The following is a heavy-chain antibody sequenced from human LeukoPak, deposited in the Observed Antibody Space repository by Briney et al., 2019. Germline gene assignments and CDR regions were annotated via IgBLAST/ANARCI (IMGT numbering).Heavy chain of an antibody. CDR2: IYPGDSDT. V-gene: IGHV5-51*01. D-gene: IGHD2-2*01. Sequence: GESLKISCKGSGYSFTSYWIGWVRQMPGKGLEWMGIIYPGDSDTRYSPSFQGQVTISADKSISTAYLQWSSLKASDTAMYYCARPYCSCTSCYSFPYWGQGTLVTVSS. CDR3: ARPYCSCTSCYSFPY. J-gene: IGHJ4*02. CDR1: GYSFTSYW.